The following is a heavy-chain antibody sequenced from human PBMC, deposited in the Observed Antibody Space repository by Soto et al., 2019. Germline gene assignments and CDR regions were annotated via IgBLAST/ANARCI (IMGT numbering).Heavy chain of an antibody. CDR1: GGSISSDNW. V-gene: IGHV4-4*02. D-gene: IGHD2-2*02. CDR2: VYRSGST. Sequence: QVQLQESGPGLVKPSGTLSLTCAVSGGSISSDNWWNWVRQPPGQGLEWIGEVYRSGSTNDDPSPNVRDTTSIDMSKHQCTLTLTFVTAPDTALYYCARNSVYTQGSWGQATLGTVSS. J-gene: IGHJ5*02. CDR3: ARNSVYTQGS.